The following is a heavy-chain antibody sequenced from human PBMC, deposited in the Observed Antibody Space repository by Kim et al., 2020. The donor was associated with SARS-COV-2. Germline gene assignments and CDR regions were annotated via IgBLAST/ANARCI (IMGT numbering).Heavy chain of an antibody. CDR3: AKGYTGLIAAAGYDWYFDL. Sequence: GRFTISRDNSKNTLYLQMTSLRVEDTAVYYCAKGYTGLIAAAGYDWYFDLWGRGTLVTVSS. V-gene: IGHV3-23*01. D-gene: IGHD6-13*01. J-gene: IGHJ2*01.